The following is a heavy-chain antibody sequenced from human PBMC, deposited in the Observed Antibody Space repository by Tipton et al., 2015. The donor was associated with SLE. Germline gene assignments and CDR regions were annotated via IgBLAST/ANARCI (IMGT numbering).Heavy chain of an antibody. J-gene: IGHJ4*02. CDR3: ARGRPYYDFWSGYYFYYFDY. CDR1: GGSFSGYY. CDR2: INHSGST. Sequence: TLSLTCAVYGGSFSGYYWSWIRQPPGKGLEWIGEINHSGSTNYNPSLKSRVTISVDTSKNQFSLKLRSVTAADTAVYYCARGRPYYDFWSGYYFYYFDYWGQGTLVTVSS. D-gene: IGHD3-3*01. V-gene: IGHV4-34*01.